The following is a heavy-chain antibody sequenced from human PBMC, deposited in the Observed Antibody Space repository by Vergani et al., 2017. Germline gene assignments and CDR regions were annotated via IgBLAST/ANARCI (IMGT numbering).Heavy chain of an antibody. CDR2: ISYDGGNK. CDR1: GFTFSSYA. D-gene: IGHD2-15*01. V-gene: IGHV3-30-3*02. Sequence: VQLVESGGGLVKPGGSLRLSCAASGFTFSSYAMHWVRQAPGKGLEWVAVISYDGGNKYYADSVKGRFTISRDNSKNTLYLQMKSLRPEDTAVYYCAKEGGGYCSGGTCYPEYWGQGTLVIVSS. CDR3: AKEGGGYCSGGTCYPEY. J-gene: IGHJ4*02.